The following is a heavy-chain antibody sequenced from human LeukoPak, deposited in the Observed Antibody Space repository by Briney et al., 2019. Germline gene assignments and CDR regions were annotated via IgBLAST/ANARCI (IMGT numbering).Heavy chain of an antibody. Sequence: GGSLRLSCAASGFTFSSYGMHWVLKAPGTGLEWAAVIWYDVSIKYYADSVKAGFTISRDSSKYTLDLQMQSLIADDTAGYDCARERAVVLPAALPVYYYGMDVWGQGTTVTVSS. CDR1: GFTFSSYG. V-gene: IGHV3-33*01. CDR3: ARERAVVLPAALPVYYYGMDV. CDR2: IWYDVSIK. D-gene: IGHD2-2*01. J-gene: IGHJ6*02.